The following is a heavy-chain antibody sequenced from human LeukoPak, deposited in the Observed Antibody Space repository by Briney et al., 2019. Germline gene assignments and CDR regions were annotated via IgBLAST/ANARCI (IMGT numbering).Heavy chain of an antibody. CDR2: FDPEDGET. V-gene: IGHV1-24*01. D-gene: IGHD2-21*02. CDR1: GYTLTELS. J-gene: IGHJ4*02. Sequence: ASVKVSCKVSGYTLTELSMHWVRQAPGKGLEWMGGFDPEDGETIYAQKFQGRVTMTEDTSTDTAYMELSSLRSEDTAVYYCATDPGGDAIMGYWGQGTLVTVSS. CDR3: ATDPGGDAIMGY.